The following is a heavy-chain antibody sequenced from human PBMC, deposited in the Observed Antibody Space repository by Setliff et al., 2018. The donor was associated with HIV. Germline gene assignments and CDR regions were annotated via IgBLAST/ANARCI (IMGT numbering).Heavy chain of an antibody. CDR3: ARARTDYYDRRRRSHYYIDV. CDR2: ISASKGNT. CDR1: GYNFTSNG. V-gene: IGHV1-18*01. D-gene: IGHD3-22*01. J-gene: IGHJ6*03. Sequence: ASVKVSCKASGYNFTSNGISWVRQAPGQGLEWMGRISASKGNTKYTQDFQGRVTMTTDTSTSTVYMELRSLRSDDTAVYYCARARTDYYDRRRRSHYYIDVWARGATVTVSS.